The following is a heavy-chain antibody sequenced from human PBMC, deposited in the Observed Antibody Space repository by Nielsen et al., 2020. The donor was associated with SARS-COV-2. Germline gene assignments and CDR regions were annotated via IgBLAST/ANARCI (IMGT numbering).Heavy chain of an antibody. CDR2: INPSGSGT. Sequence: GGSLRLSCSASGFTFSSTWMDWVRQAPGQGLVWVSRINPSGSGTAYADSVKGRFAVSRDNAENTVVLQIHSLRVEDTAVYYCAGGADFWSGTQKYYMDVWGKVTTVTVSS. CDR1: GFTFSSTW. D-gene: IGHD3-3*01. CDR3: AGGADFWSGTQKYYMDV. J-gene: IGHJ6*03. V-gene: IGHV3-74*01.